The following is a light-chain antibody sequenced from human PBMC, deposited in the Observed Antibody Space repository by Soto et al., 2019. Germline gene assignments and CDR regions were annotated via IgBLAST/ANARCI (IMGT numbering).Light chain of an antibody. CDR3: QQRSNLIT. Sequence: EIVLTQSPATLSLSPGERDTLSCRASQRVSSYLAWYQQKRGQAPRLLIYDASNRASGIPARFSGSGSGTDFTLTISSLEPEDFAVYYCQQRSNLITFGQGTRLEIK. CDR1: QRVSSY. V-gene: IGKV3-11*01. CDR2: DAS. J-gene: IGKJ5*01.